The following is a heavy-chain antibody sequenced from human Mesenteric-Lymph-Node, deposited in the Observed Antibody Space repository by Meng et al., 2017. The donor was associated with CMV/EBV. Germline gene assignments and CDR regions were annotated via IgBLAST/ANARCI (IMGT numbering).Heavy chain of an antibody. CDR1: GVSISSSNW. J-gene: IGHJ4*02. CDR3: AVSVGTTTRFDF. D-gene: IGHD1-26*01. CDR2: IYHSGST. V-gene: IGHV4-4*02. Sequence: TCAVSGVSISSSNWWSWVRQPPGKGLEWIGEIYHSGSTKYNPSLKSRVTISVDKSKNQFSLKVNSVTAADTAVYYCAVSVGTTTRFDFWGQGTLVTVSS.